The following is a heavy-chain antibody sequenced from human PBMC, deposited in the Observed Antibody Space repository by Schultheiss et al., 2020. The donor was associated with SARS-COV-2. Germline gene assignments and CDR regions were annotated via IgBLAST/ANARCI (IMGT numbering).Heavy chain of an antibody. J-gene: IGHJ6*02. V-gene: IGHV4-34*01. D-gene: IGHD3-3*01. CDR2: INHSGST. CDR3: AREDAIFGVVREYYYYYYGMDV. Sequence: SETLSLTCAVYGGSFSGYYWSWIRQPPGKGLEWIGEINHSGSTNYNPSLKSRVTISVDTSKNQFSLKLSSVTAADTAVYYCAREDAIFGVVREYYYYYYGMDVWGQGTTVTVSS. CDR1: GGSFSGYY.